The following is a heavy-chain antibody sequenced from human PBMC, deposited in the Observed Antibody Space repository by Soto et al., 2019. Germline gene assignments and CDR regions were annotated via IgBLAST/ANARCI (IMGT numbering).Heavy chain of an antibody. J-gene: IGHJ4*02. CDR3: ARVLEPGADY. Sequence: GGSLRLSCAASGFTFSSYEMNWVRQAPGKGLEWVSYISSSGSTIYYADSVKGRFTISRDNAKNSLYLQMNSLRAEDTAVYYCARVLEPGADYWGQGTLVTVSS. CDR1: GFTFSSYE. D-gene: IGHD1-26*01. V-gene: IGHV3-48*03. CDR2: ISSSGSTI.